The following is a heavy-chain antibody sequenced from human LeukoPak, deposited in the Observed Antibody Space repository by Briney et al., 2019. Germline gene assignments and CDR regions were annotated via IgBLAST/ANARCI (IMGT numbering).Heavy chain of an antibody. Sequence: ASVKVSCKASGYTFTGQYMHWVRQAPGQGLEWMGWISPKNGGTYYAQKFQGRATMTRDTSISTAYMDLSSLKSDDTAVYYCARSSRTTSLYYGMDVWGQGTTVTVSS. CDR2: ISPKNGGT. D-gene: IGHD1-14*01. V-gene: IGHV1-2*02. CDR1: GYTFTGQY. CDR3: ARSSRTTSLYYGMDV. J-gene: IGHJ6*02.